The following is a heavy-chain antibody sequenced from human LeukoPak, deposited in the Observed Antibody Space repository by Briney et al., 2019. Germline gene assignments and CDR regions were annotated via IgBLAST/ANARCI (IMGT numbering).Heavy chain of an antibody. CDR3: ARDHDYGDLPI. Sequence: GGSLRLSCAASGFTFSDYYMSWIRQAPGKGLEWVSYISSSGTTIYYADSVKGRFTISRDNAKKSLDLQMNSLRAEDTAVYYCARDHDYGDLPIWGQGTLVTVSS. J-gene: IGHJ4*02. CDR1: GFTFSDYY. V-gene: IGHV3-11*01. CDR2: ISSSGTTI. D-gene: IGHD4-17*01.